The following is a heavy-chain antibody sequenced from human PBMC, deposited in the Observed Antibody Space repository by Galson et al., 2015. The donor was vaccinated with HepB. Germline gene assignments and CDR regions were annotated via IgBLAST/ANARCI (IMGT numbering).Heavy chain of an antibody. J-gene: IGHJ4*02. CDR2: IDWDDDK. D-gene: IGHD4-17*01. CDR3: ARSVDYGDYVKDFDY. CDR1: GFSLSTSGMC. Sequence: PALVKPTQTLTLTCTFSGFSLSTSGMCVSWIRQPPGKALEWLALIDWDDDKYYSTSLKTRLTISKDTSKNQVVLTMTNMDPVDTATYYCARSVDYGDYVKDFDYWGQGTLVTVSS. V-gene: IGHV2-70*01.